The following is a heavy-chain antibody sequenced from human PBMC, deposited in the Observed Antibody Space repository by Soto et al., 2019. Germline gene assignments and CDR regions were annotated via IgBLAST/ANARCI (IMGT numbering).Heavy chain of an antibody. V-gene: IGHV3-11*04. CDR2: VSASGTTI. Sequence: PGGSLRLSCAASGFTFSDYYMSWIRQAPGKGLDWLSYVSASGTTIYYADSVKGRFTISRDNAKNTVYLQMNSLRAEDTAVYYCARDNWNTVWGQGTMVTVSS. CDR1: GFTFSDYY. J-gene: IGHJ3*01. CDR3: ARDNWNTV. D-gene: IGHD1-20*01.